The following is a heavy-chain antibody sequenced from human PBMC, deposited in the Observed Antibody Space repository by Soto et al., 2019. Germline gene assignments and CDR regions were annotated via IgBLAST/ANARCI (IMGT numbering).Heavy chain of an antibody. CDR1: GFMFSNYA. Sequence: QVQLVESGGGVVQPGRSLRLSCAASGFMFSNYAMHWVRQAPGKGLEWVAVISYDGSKKYHVESVKGRFTISRDNSNNTLYLQMNSLRAEDTAVYYCAKDXXLXXXXXVXGWFDPWGQGTPVTVSS. J-gene: IGHJ5*02. CDR3: AKDXXLXXXXXVXGWFDP. CDR2: ISYDGSKK. V-gene: IGHV3-30*18.